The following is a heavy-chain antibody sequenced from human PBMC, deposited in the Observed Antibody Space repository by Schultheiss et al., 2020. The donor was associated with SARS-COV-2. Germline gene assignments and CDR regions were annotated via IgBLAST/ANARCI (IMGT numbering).Heavy chain of an antibody. J-gene: IGHJ6*02. Sequence: GGSLRLSCAASGFTVSSNYMSWVRQAPGKGLEWVSVIYSGGSTYYADSVKGRFTISRDNSKNTLYLQMNSLRAEDTAVYYCAKSYGDYVYYYYYGMDVWGQGTTVTVSS. CDR1: GFTVSSNY. CDR2: IYSGGST. V-gene: IGHV3-53*05. CDR3: AKSYGDYVYYYYYGMDV. D-gene: IGHD4-17*01.